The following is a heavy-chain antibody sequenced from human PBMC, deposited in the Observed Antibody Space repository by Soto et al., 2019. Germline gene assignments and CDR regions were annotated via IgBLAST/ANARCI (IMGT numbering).Heavy chain of an antibody. Sequence: GGSLRLSCAASGFTFSSYAMSWVRQAPGKGLEWVSTISGIGGSTYYADSVKGRFTISRDNSKNTLYLQMNSLRAEDTAVYYCIAAYYDFWSGPPYWGQGALVTVSS. J-gene: IGHJ4*02. V-gene: IGHV3-23*01. CDR1: GFTFSSYA. D-gene: IGHD3-3*01. CDR3: IAAYYDFWSGPPY. CDR2: ISGIGGST.